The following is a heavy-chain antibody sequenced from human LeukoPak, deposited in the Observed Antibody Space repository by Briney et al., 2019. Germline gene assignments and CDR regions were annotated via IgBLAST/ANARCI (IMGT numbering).Heavy chain of an antibody. V-gene: IGHV3-23*01. CDR2: ISGSGGST. D-gene: IGHD2-21*01. J-gene: IGHJ4*02. Sequence: QPGGSLRLSCAASGFTFDDYAMHWVRQAPGKGLEWVSAISGSGGSTYYADSVKGRFTISRDNSKNTLYLQMNSLRAEDTAVYYCAKFLPTHIVVANYYFDYWGQGTLVTVSS. CDR1: GFTFDDYA. CDR3: AKFLPTHIVVANYYFDY.